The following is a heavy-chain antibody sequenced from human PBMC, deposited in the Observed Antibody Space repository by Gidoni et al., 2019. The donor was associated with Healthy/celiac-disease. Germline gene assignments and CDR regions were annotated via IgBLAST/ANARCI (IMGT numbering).Heavy chain of an antibody. J-gene: IGHJ4*02. V-gene: IGHV3-23*01. D-gene: IGHD3-16*01. Sequence: EVQLLESGGGLVQPGGSLRLSCAASGFTFGSYAMSWVRQAPGKGLEWVSAISGSGGSTYYADSVKGRFTISRDNSKNTLYLQMNSLRAEDTAVYYCAKGDYDYVWGSLDYWGQGTLVTVSS. CDR2: ISGSGGST. CDR3: AKGDYDYVWGSLDY. CDR1: GFTFGSYA.